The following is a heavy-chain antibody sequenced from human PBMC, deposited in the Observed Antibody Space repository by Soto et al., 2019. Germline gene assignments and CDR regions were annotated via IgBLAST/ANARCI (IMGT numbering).Heavy chain of an antibody. D-gene: IGHD1-1*01. CDR3: ARYIRGPTVYYFDF. CDR1: GFTFSSYA. CDR2: VSYNGGDT. Sequence: GGSLRLSCAASGFTFSSYAMTWVRQAPGKGLEWVSIVSYNGGDTYYADSVKGRFTISRDNSKDTVDLQMNGLRAEDTAVYYCARYIRGPTVYYFDFWGPGVQVPSPQ. J-gene: IGHJ4*02. V-gene: IGHV3-23*01.